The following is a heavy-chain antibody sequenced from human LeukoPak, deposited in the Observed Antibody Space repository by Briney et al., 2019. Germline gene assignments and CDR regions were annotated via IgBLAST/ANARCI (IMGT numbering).Heavy chain of an antibody. CDR2: INHSGST. J-gene: IGHJ1*01. CDR1: GGSFSDYY. Sequence: SETLSLTSAVYGGSFSDYYWSWIRQPPGKGLEWIGEINHSGSTNYNPSLKSRVTISVDTSKNQFSLKLSSVTAADTAVYYCARIGSSSWYVPEYFQHWGQGTLVTVSS. CDR3: ARIGSSSWYVPEYFQH. V-gene: IGHV4-34*01. D-gene: IGHD6-13*01.